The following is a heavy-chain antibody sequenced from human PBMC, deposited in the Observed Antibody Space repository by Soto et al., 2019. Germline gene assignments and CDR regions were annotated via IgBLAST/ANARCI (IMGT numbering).Heavy chain of an antibody. CDR1: GLTFSRYA. J-gene: IGHJ4*02. CDR3: AKAVGEYLYFFNN. V-gene: IGHV3-23*01. D-gene: IGHD3-10*01. Sequence: EVQVLESGGGLIQPGGSLRLSCAFSGLTFSRYAASWVRQAPGKGLEWVSGIAASGHNTYYADSVRGRFTISRDNSNNSLFLQMNNLRAEKTAVYYCAKAVGEYLYFFNNWGQGILVTVSS. CDR2: IAASGHNT.